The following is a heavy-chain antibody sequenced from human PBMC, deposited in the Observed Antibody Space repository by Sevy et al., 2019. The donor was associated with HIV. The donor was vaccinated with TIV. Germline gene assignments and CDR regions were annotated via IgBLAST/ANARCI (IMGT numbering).Heavy chain of an antibody. D-gene: IGHD6-19*01. CDR1: GASISSSGYY. CDR2: INYSWST. V-gene: IGHV4-39*01. CDR3: AGPILTYNNGWSYYDY. Sequence: SETLSLTCTVSGASISSSGYYWGWIRQPPGKGLEWIASINYSWSTFYNPSHKSRVTLSANTSKNQFSLDLNSVTAADTAIYYCAGPILTYNNGWSYYDYWGQGTVVTVSS. J-gene: IGHJ4*02.